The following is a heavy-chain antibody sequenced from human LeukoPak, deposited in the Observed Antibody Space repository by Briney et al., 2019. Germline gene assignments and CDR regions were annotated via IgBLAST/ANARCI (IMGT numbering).Heavy chain of an antibody. CDR3: ARDDSSGYYSPGFFDY. J-gene: IGHJ4*02. CDR2: ISYDGSNK. Sequence: GGSLRLSCAASGFTFSSYAMHWVRQAPGKGLEWVAVISYDGSNKYYADSVKGRFTISRDNSKNTLYLQMNSLRAEDTAVYYCARDDSSGYYSPGFFDYWGQGTLVTVSS. CDR1: GFTFSSYA. V-gene: IGHV3-30*04. D-gene: IGHD3-22*01.